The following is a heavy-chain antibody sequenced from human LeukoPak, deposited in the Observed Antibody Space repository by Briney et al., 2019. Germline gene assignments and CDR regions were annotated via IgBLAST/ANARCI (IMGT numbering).Heavy chain of an antibody. V-gene: IGHV3-21*01. J-gene: IGHJ4*02. Sequence: GGSLRLSCAAFGFTFSSYAMSWVRQAPGKGLEWVSSISSSSSYIYYADSVKGRFTISRDNAKNSLYLQMNSLRAEDTAVYYCARDLLVEWWGQGTLVTVSS. D-gene: IGHD3-3*01. CDR2: ISSSSSYI. CDR3: ARDLLVEW. CDR1: GFTFSSYA.